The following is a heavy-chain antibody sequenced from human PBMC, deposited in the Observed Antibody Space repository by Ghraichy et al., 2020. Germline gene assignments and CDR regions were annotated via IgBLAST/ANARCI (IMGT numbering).Heavy chain of an antibody. Sequence: SETLSLTCAVYGGSFSGYYWSWIRQPPGKGLEWIGEINHSGSTNYNPSLKSRVTISVDTSKNQFSLKLSFVTAADTAVYYCARGARRITIFGVVIAFPTYFDYWGQGTLVTVSS. CDR1: GGSFSGYY. CDR3: ARGARRITIFGVVIAFPTYFDY. V-gene: IGHV4-34*01. D-gene: IGHD3-3*01. J-gene: IGHJ4*02. CDR2: INHSGST.